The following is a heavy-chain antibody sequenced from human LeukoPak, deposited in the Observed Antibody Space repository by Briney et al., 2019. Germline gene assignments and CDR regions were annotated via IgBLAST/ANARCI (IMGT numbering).Heavy chain of an antibody. CDR3: ARASVGSSSWFNWFDP. J-gene: IGHJ5*02. CDR1: RFTFSSYW. V-gene: IGHV3-7*01. CDR2: IKQDESEK. Sequence: GGSLRLSCAASRFTFSSYWMSWVRQAPRKGLEWVANIKQDESEKYYVDSVKGRFTISRDNAKNSLYPQMNSLRAEDTAVYYCARASVGSSSWFNWFDPWGQGTLVTVSS. D-gene: IGHD6-13*01.